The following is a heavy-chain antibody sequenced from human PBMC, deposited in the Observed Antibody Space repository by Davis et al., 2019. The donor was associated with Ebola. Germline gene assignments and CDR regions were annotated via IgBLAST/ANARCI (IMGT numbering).Heavy chain of an antibody. J-gene: IGHJ5*02. CDR2: INHSGST. CDR3: ARRIFGGRGWFDP. CDR1: GGSFSGYY. Sequence: SETLSLTCAVYGGSFSGYYWSWIRQPPGKGLDWIGEINHSGSTNYNPSLKSRVTISVDTSKNQFSLKLSSVTAADTAVYYCARRIFGGRGWFDPWGQGTLVTVSS. D-gene: IGHD3-3*01. V-gene: IGHV4-34*01.